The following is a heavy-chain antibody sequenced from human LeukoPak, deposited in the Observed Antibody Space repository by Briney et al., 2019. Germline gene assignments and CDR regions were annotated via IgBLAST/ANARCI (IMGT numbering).Heavy chain of an antibody. V-gene: IGHV3-23*01. CDR1: GFTFSNYA. J-gene: IGHJ5*02. Sequence: GGSLRLSCAVSGFTFSNYAMSWVRQAPGKGLEWVATISGSDGSTYYADSVKGRFTISRDNAKNSVYLQMNSLRPEDTAVYYCSRDRLGGLDLWGQGTLVTVSS. CDR2: ISGSDGST. CDR3: SRDRLGGLDL. D-gene: IGHD5-12*01.